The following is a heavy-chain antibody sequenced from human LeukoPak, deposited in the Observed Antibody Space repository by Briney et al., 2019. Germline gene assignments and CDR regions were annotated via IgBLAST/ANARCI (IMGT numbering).Heavy chain of an antibody. CDR2: INPSGGST. V-gene: IGHV1-46*01. CDR1: EYTFTSYY. Sequence: ASVKLSCKASEYTFTSYYMHWVRQAPGQGLEWMGIINPSGGSTNYAQKFQGRVTMTRDTSTSTVYMELSSLRSEDTAVYYCAREMRRTDIVVVPAAPNLEYFQHWGQGTLVTVSS. CDR3: AREMRRTDIVVVPAAPNLEYFQH. D-gene: IGHD2-2*01. J-gene: IGHJ1*01.